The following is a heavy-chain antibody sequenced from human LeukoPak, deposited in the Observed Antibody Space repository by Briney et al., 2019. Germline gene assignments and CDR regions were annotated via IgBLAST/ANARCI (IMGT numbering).Heavy chain of an antibody. CDR1: GYTFTSYD. D-gene: IGHD3-22*01. CDR3: ARASYDSSGYYPDY. CDR2: MNPNSGNT. Sequence: ASVTVSCKASGYTFTSYDINWVRQATGQGLEWMGWMNPNSGNTGYAQKFQGRVTMTRNTSISTAYMELSSLRSEDTAVYYCARASYDSSGYYPDYWGQGTLVTVSS. V-gene: IGHV1-8*01. J-gene: IGHJ4*02.